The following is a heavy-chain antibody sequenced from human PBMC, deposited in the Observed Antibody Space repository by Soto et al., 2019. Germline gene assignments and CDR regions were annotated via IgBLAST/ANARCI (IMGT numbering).Heavy chain of an antibody. CDR2: INYNGIYS. D-gene: IGHD3-22*01. CDR1: GVIFSSSD. V-gene: IGHV3-21*06. CDR3: ARKSNSDMSGYDYFDY. Sequence: GGSLRLSCAASGVIFSSSDMTWVRQAPGKGLEYVSSINYNGIYSFYAEAAKGRFTIYRDNAKNSLYLQMNSLTAEDTAVYFCARKSNSDMSGYDYFDYWGQGTLVTVYS. J-gene: IGHJ4*02.